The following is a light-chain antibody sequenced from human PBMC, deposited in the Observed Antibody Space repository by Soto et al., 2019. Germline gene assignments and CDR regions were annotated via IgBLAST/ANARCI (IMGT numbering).Light chain of an antibody. Sequence: EIVLTQSPGTLSLSPGERATLSCRASQSVSSSYLAWYQQKPGQAPRLLIYDASNRATGIPARFSGSGSGTDFTLTISRLEPEDFAVYVCQQYGSSPPTTFGQGTKVDI. CDR3: QQYGSSPPTT. CDR1: QSVSSSY. V-gene: IGKV3-20*01. J-gene: IGKJ1*01. CDR2: DAS.